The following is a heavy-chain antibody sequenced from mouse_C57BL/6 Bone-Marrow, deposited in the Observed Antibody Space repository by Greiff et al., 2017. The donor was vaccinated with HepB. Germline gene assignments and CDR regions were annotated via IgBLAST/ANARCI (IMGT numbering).Heavy chain of an antibody. J-gene: IGHJ4*01. D-gene: IGHD2-4*01. CDR2: ISDGGSYT. Sequence: EVNVVESGGGLVKPGGSLKLSCAASGFTFSSYAMSWVRQTPEKRLEWVATISDGGSYTYYPDNVKGRFTISRDNAKNNLYLQMSHLKSEDTAMYYCARGDYDDGYYAMDYWGQGTSVTVSS. CDR1: GFTFSSYA. CDR3: ARGDYDDGYYAMDY. V-gene: IGHV5-4*03.